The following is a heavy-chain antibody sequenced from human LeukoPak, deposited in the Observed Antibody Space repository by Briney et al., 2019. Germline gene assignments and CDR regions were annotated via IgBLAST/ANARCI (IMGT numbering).Heavy chain of an antibody. CDR3: ARPRSPYCSSTSCYGMDV. D-gene: IGHD2-2*01. V-gene: IGHV4-30-4*01. Sequence: SQTLSLTCTVSGGSISSGDYYWSWIRQPPGKGLEWIGYIYYSGSTYYNPSLKSRVTISVDTSKNQFSLKLSSVTAADTAVYYCARPRSPYCSSTSCYGMDVWGQGTTVTVSS. CDR1: GGSISSGDYY. CDR2: IYYSGST. J-gene: IGHJ6*02.